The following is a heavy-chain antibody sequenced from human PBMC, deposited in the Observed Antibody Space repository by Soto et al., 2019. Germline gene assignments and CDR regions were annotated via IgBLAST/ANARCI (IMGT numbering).Heavy chain of an antibody. CDR2: ISGSGGST. V-gene: IGHV3-23*01. CDR3: AKGDYYDSSGSKARTFFQH. Sequence: GGSLRLSCAASGFTFSSYAMSWVRQAPGKGLEWVSAISGSGGSTYYADSVKGRFTISRDNSKNTLYLQMNSLRAEDTAVYYCAKGDYYDSSGSKARTFFQHWGQGTLVTVSS. CDR1: GFTFSSYA. D-gene: IGHD3-22*01. J-gene: IGHJ1*01.